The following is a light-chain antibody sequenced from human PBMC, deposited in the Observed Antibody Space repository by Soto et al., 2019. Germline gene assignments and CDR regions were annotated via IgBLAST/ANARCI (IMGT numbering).Light chain of an antibody. Sequence: DIVMTQSPLALTFTLGQPASISCSPSPSLVYTDGNTYLNWFQQRPGQSPRRLIYRVSNRDSGVPDRLSASRSSTDLTLKISRVKAEDVGTYYWMHTKHWPYTCGQGTKLEI. CDR1: PSLVYTDGNTY. CDR3: MHTKHWPYT. V-gene: IGKV2-30*01. CDR2: RVS. J-gene: IGKJ2*01.